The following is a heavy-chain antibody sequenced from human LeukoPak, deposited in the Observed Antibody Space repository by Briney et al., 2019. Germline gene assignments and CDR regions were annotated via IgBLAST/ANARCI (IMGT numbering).Heavy chain of an antibody. V-gene: IGHV4-34*01. J-gene: IGHJ4*02. CDR2: INHSGST. CDR3: ARGGEVVVVPAALYYFDY. CDR1: GGSFSGYY. Sequence: PSETLSLTCAVYGGSFSGYYRSWIRQPPGKGLEWIGEINHSGSTNYNPSLKSRVTISVDTSKNQFSLKLSSVTAADTAVYYCARGGEVVVVPAALYYFDYWGQGTLVTVSS. D-gene: IGHD2-2*01.